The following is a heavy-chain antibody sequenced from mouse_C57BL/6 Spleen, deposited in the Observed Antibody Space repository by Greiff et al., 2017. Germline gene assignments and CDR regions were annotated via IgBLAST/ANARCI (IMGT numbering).Heavy chain of an antibody. Sequence: QVQLQQSGAELVKPGASVKLSCKASGYTFTEYTIHWVKQRSGQGLEWIGWFYPGSGSIKYNEKFKDKDTLTAEKSSSTVYMELSRFTSEDSAVYFCARHEGELGLGYFDVWGTGTTGTVAS. CDR2: FYPGSGSI. D-gene: IGHD4-1*01. CDR1: GYTFTEYT. J-gene: IGHJ1*03. CDR3: ARHEGELGLGYFDV. V-gene: IGHV1-62-2*01.